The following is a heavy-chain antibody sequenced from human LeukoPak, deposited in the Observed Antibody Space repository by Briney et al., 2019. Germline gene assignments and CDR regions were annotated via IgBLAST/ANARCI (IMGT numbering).Heavy chain of an antibody. CDR1: GFTFSSYG. J-gene: IGHJ4*02. V-gene: IGHV3-33*01. Sequence: PGGSLRLSCAAPGFTFSSYGMHWVRQAPGKGLEWVAVIWYDGSNKYYADSVKGRFTISRDNSKNTLYLQMNSLRAEDTAVYYCARPTYSGSYYWFDYWGQGTLVTVSS. CDR2: IWYDGSNK. CDR3: ARPTYSGSYYWFDY. D-gene: IGHD1-26*01.